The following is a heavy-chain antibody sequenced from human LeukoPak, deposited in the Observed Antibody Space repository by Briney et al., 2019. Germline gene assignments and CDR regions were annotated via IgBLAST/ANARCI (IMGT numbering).Heavy chain of an antibody. D-gene: IGHD4-17*01. V-gene: IGHV3-53*01. CDR2: IYGGGST. CDR1: GFTVSSNY. CDR3: AGGDPGSYYYCYMDV. Sequence: GGSLRLSCAASGFTVSSNYLSWVRQAPGKGLEWVSVIYGGGSTYYADSVKGRFTISRDNSKNTLYLQMNSLRAEDTAVYYCAGGDPGSYYYCYMDVWGKGTTVTISS. J-gene: IGHJ6*03.